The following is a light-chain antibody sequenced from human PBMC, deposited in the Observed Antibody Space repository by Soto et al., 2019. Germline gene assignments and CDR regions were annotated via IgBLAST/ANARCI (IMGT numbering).Light chain of an antibody. J-gene: IGKJ1*01. V-gene: IGKV1-5*03. Sequence: DIQMTQSPSTLSGSVGDRVTITCRASQTISSWLAWYQQTPGKAPKLLIYKASTLKSGVPSRFSGSGSGTEFTLTISSLQPDDFATYYCQHYNSYSEAFGHGTKVELK. CDR2: KAS. CDR1: QTISSW. CDR3: QHYNSYSEA.